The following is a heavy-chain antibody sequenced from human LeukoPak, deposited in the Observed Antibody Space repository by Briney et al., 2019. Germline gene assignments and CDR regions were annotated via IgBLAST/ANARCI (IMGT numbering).Heavy chain of an antibody. V-gene: IGHV1-18*01. D-gene: IGHD3-22*01. CDR1: GYTFTSYG. CDR2: ISAKNGNT. J-gene: IGHJ3*02. Sequence: ASVKVSCKASGYTFTSYGISWARHAPGQGLEWMGRISAKNGNTKYAQKFQGRVTMTTDTSTTTAYMELRSLTSDDTAVYYCARDPGYYDSSGYYYFDAFDIWGQGTMVTVSS. CDR3: ARDPGYYDSSGYYYFDAFDI.